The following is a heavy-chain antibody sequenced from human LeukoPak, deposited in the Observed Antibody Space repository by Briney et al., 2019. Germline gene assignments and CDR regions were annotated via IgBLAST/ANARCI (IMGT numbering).Heavy chain of an antibody. Sequence: GGSLRLSGAGSGFRFSSHGMHWVRQAPGKGLEWLGYIWYDGSNPDYVDPVKGRFTISRDNSKNTVYLQMNSLSAEDTAVYHCARFVGSDYTGSFDLWGQGTPVTVSS. J-gene: IGHJ4*02. V-gene: IGHV3-33*01. CDR2: IWYDGSNP. D-gene: IGHD3-10*01. CDR3: ARFVGSDYTGSFDL. CDR1: GFRFSSHG.